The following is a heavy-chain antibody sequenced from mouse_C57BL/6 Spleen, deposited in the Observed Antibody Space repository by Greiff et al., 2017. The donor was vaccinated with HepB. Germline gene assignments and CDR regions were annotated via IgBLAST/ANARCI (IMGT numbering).Heavy chain of an antibody. V-gene: IGHV1-55*01. J-gene: IGHJ4*01. CDR3: ARREITTNAMDY. D-gene: IGHD1-1*01. CDR2: IYPGSGST. Sequence: QVQLQQPGAELVKPGASVKMSCKASGYTFTSYWITWVKQRPGQGLEWIGDIYPGSGSTNYNEKFKSKATLTVDTSSSTAYMQLSSLTSEDSAVYYCARREITTNAMDYWGQGTSVTVSS. CDR1: GYTFTSYW.